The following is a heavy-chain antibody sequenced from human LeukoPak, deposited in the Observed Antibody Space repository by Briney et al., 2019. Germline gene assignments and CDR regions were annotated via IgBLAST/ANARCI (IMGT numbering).Heavy chain of an antibody. Sequence: SETLSLTCTVSGGSISSSDYYWSWIRQPPGKGLEWIVYIYYSGSTYYNPSLKSRVTISVDTSKNQFSLKLSSVTAADTAVYYCASTYYDILTGYPKYNWFDPWGQGTLVTVSS. D-gene: IGHD3-9*01. J-gene: IGHJ5*02. CDR2: IYYSGST. CDR1: GGSISSSDYY. CDR3: ASTYYDILTGYPKYNWFDP. V-gene: IGHV4-30-4*01.